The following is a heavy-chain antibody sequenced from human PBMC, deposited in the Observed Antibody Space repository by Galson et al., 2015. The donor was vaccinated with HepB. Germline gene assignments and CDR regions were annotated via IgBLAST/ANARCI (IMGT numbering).Heavy chain of an antibody. J-gene: IGHJ4*02. V-gene: IGHV3-30*18. D-gene: IGHD3-3*01. CDR1: GFTFSSYG. Sequence: SLRLSCAASGFTFSSYGMHWVRQAPGKGLEWVAVISYDGTNKYYADSVEGRFTISRDNSKNTLYLQMNSLRPEDTAIYYCAKGGYYDFWSAYDSWGQGTLVTVSS. CDR3: AKGGYYDFWSAYDS. CDR2: ISYDGTNK.